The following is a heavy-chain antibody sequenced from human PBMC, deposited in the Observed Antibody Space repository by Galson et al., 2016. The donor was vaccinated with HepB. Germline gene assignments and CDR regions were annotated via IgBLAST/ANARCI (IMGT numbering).Heavy chain of an antibody. V-gene: IGHV1-46*01. CDR2: IHPSGVTT. J-gene: IGHJ4*02. Sequence: SVKVSCKASGYSFASYHMQWVRQAPGQGLEWMGTIHPSGVTTRLAQEFKNRLTLTRDTPTSTFYLELTSLRSDDTAVYFCAKDSNNWSFDYWGQGTLVTVSS. CDR1: GYSFASYH. D-gene: IGHD1-1*01. CDR3: AKDSNNWSFDY.